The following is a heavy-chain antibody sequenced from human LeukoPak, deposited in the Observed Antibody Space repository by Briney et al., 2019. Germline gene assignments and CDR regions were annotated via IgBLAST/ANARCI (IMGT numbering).Heavy chain of an antibody. Sequence: PSETLSLTCTVSGGSLSNYHWSWIRQPPGKRLEWIGYIYDSGSTNYNPSLKSRVTISIDTSKNQFSLKLSSVTAADTAVYYCAREAYCGGDCYSGFDYWGQGTLVTVSS. CDR3: AREAYCGGDCYSGFDY. D-gene: IGHD2-21*02. CDR1: GGSLSNYH. V-gene: IGHV4-59*01. J-gene: IGHJ4*02. CDR2: IYDSGST.